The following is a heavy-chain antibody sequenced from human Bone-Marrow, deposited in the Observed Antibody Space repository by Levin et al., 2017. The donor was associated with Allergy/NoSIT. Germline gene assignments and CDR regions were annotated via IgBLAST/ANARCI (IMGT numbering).Heavy chain of an antibody. D-gene: IGHD3-22*01. CDR1: GFTFSDYA. V-gene: IGHV3-23*01. J-gene: IGHJ6*02. CDR2: IINAP. Sequence: QPGGSLRLSCAASGFTFSDYAMTWVRQAPGKGLQWVASIINAPHHADSVKGRFAISRENSKSTLYLQMNNLRAEDTAIYYCAKGVSYFYYAGMGVWGQGTTVTVSS. CDR3: AKGVSYFYYAGMGV.